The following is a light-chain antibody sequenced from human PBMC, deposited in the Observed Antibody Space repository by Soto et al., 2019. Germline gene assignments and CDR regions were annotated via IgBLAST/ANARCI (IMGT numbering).Light chain of an antibody. CDR2: GIS. V-gene: IGKV3-20*01. CDR1: QSVTSNY. J-gene: IGKJ1*01. Sequence: EVVMTQSPATLSVSPGERATLSCRASQSVTSNYLAWYQQKPGQAPRLLIYGISSRATGVPDRFSGSGSGTDFTLTISRLEPEDFAVYYCQQSYSTPRTFGQGTKVEVK. CDR3: QQSYSTPRT.